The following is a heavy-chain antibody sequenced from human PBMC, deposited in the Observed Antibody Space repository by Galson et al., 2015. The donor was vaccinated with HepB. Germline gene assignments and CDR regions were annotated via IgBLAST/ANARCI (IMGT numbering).Heavy chain of an antibody. CDR2: IWYDGSDK. CDR1: GFTFSSYG. Sequence: SLRLSCAASGFTFSSYGMHWVRQAPGKGLEWVAVIWYDGSDKYYADSVKGRFAISRDNSKNTLYLQMNSLRAEDTAVYYCARGFGLKDAFDIWGQGTMVTVSS. CDR3: ARGFGLKDAFDI. D-gene: IGHD3-16*01. J-gene: IGHJ3*02. V-gene: IGHV3-33*01.